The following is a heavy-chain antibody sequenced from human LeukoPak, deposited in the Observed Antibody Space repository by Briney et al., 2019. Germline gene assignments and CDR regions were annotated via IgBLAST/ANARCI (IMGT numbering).Heavy chain of an antibody. Sequence: GGSLRLSCAASGFSFSDYWMSWLRQAPGKGLEWVANINKVGSEKFYVDSVKGRFTISRDNAKNLMHLQMSSLRAEDTAVYYCAKYSYGSGTSFDPWGQGTLVTVSS. CDR2: INKVGSEK. D-gene: IGHD3-10*01. V-gene: IGHV3-7*01. CDR3: AKYSYGSGTSFDP. J-gene: IGHJ5*02. CDR1: GFSFSDYW.